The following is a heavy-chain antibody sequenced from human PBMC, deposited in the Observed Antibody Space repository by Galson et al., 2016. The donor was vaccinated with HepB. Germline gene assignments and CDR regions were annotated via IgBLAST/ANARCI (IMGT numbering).Heavy chain of an antibody. CDR2: IKRKTDGGTT. V-gene: IGHV3-15*01. J-gene: IGHJ3*02. CDR3: TTDVVTMIVVIDGAFDI. Sequence: SLRLSCAASGFTFSNGWMSWVRQAPGKGLEWVGRIKRKTDGGTTDYSAPVKGRFTISRDYSKNTLYLQMSSLKNEDTALYYCTTDVVTMIVVIDGAFDIWGQVTMVTASS. D-gene: IGHD3-22*01. CDR1: GFTFSNGW.